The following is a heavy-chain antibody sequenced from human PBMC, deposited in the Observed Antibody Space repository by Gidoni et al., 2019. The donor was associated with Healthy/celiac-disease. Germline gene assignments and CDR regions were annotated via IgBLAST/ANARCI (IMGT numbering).Heavy chain of an antibody. CDR2: SSGDGGST. D-gene: IGHD3-10*01. CDR1: GFTFADYA. Sequence: EVQLVESGGGVVQPGGSLRLSCAASGFTFADYAMHWVRQAPGKGLEWVSLSSGDGGSTYYADSVKGRFTISRDNSKNSLYLQMNSLRTEDTALYYCAKDMAGLLWFGERGVSGMDVWGQGTTVTVSS. V-gene: IGHV3-43*02. CDR3: AKDMAGLLWFGERGVSGMDV. J-gene: IGHJ6*02.